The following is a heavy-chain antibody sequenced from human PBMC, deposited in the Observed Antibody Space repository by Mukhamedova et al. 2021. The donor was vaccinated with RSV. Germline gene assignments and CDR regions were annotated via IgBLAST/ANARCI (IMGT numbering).Heavy chain of an antibody. V-gene: IGHV3-30*02. CDR3: AKDGKEGYCSGNSCWTYNWFDP. D-gene: IGHD2-2*01. J-gene: IGHJ5*02. Sequence: IKVYADSVQGRFTISRDDSKNTLYLQMDSLRAEDTAVYYCAKDGKEGYCSGNSCWTYNWFDPWGQGILVTVYS. CDR2: IK.